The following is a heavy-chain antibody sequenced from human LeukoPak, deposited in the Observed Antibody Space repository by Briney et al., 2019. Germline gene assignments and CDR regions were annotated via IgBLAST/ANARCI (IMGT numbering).Heavy chain of an antibody. CDR3: ARNGRVRRVVKDLFEY. CDR2: VSPYNGNT. CDR1: GYTFTDYD. D-gene: IGHD3-10*01. Sequence: ASVKVSCKTSGYTFTDYDITWVRQAPGQGLEWMGRVSPYNGNTYYSQRFQGRVTISKDTSTGIAYMDLRNMRDDDTAMYYCARNGRVRRVVKDLFEYWGQGTLVAVSS. V-gene: IGHV1-18*01. J-gene: IGHJ4*02.